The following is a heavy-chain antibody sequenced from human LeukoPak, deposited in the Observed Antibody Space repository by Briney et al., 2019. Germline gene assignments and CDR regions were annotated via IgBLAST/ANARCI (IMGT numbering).Heavy chain of an antibody. V-gene: IGHV4-59*01. Sequence: SETLSLTCTVSGGSISSYYWSWIRQPPGKGLEWIGYIYYSGSTNYNPSLKSRVTISVDTSKNQFSLKLSSVTAADTAVYYCARVTTTHRRWSYYYYMDVWGKGTTVTVSS. CDR1: GGSISSYY. CDR2: IYYSGST. D-gene: IGHD4-11*01. J-gene: IGHJ6*03. CDR3: ARVTTTHRRWSYYYYMDV.